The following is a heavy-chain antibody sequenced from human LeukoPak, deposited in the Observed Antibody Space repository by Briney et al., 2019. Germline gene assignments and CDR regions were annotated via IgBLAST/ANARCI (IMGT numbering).Heavy chain of an antibody. CDR2: IKSKTDGGTT. J-gene: IGHJ4*02. CDR3: TTQLIVGALDY. D-gene: IGHD1-26*01. CDR1: GFTFSNAW. V-gene: IGHV3-15*01. Sequence: GGSLRLSCAASGFTFSNAWMSWVRQAPGKGLEWVGRIKSKTDGGTTDYAAPVKGRFIISRDDSKNTLYLQMNSLKTEDTAVYFCTTQLIVGALDYWGQGTLVTVSS.